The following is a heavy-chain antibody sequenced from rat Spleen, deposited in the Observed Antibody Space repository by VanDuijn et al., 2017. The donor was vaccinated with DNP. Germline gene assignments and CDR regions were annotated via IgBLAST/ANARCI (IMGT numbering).Heavy chain of an antibody. CDR2: ISYSGTT. J-gene: IGHJ2*01. V-gene: IGHV3-1*01. D-gene: IGHD1-11*01. Sequence: EVQLQESGPGLLKPSQSLSLTCSVTGYSISTSYRWNWIRKFPGNKMEWIGHISYSGTTTYSPSLKSRISITRDTSKNQFFLQLNSVTTEDTATYYCARYTTGVDYWGQGVMVTVSS. CDR1: GYSISTSYR. CDR3: ARYTTGVDY.